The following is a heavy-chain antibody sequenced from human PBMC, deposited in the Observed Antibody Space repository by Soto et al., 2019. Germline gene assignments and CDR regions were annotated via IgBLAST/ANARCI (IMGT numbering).Heavy chain of an antibody. CDR3: ARIIYNYYYYMDV. Sequence: GGSLRLSCPASGFTLSSYWMSWVRQAPGKGLEWVANIKQDGSDKYYVDSVKGRFTISRDNAKNSLYLQMNSLRAEDTAVYYCARIIYNYYYYMDVWGKGTTVTVSS. V-gene: IGHV3-7*01. CDR2: IKQDGSDK. J-gene: IGHJ6*03. CDR1: GFTLSSYW.